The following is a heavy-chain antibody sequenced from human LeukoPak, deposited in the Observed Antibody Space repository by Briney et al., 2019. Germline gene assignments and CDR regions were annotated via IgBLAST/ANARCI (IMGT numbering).Heavy chain of an antibody. V-gene: IGHV1-3*01. D-gene: IGHD3-10*01. CDR3: ARSSSGTYHY. J-gene: IGHJ4*02. Sequence: ASVKVSCKTSGYNFPSYTMHWLRQAPGQSPEWMGSINGDNGNTKYSEKFQDRVTFTRDTSASSAYMELSSLRSEHTAVYYCARSSSGTYHYWGQGTLVTVSS. CDR1: GYNFPSYT. CDR2: INGDNGNT.